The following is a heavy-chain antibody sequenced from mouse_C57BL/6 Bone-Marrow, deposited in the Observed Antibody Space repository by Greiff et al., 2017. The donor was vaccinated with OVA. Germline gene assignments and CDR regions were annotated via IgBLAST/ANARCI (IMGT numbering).Heavy chain of an antibody. J-gene: IGHJ2*01. D-gene: IGHD1-1*01. CDR2: IYPGGGYT. V-gene: IGHV1-63*01. Sequence: VMLVESGAELVRPGTSVKMSCKASGYTFTNYWIGWAKQRPGHGLEWIGDIYPGGGYTNYNEKFKGKATLTADKSSSTAYMQFSSLTSEDSAIYDCARSGGGGSSLFDYWGQGTTLTVAS. CDR1: GYTFTNYW. CDR3: ARSGGGGSSLFDY.